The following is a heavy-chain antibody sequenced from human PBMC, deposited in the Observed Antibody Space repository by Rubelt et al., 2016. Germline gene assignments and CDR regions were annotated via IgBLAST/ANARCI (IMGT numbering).Heavy chain of an antibody. CDR1: GFTFTNYW. J-gene: IGHJ4*02. V-gene: IGHV3-7*01. D-gene: IGHD1-14*01. Sequence: EVQLVESGGGLVQPGGSLRLSCAASGFTFTNYWMSWVRQAPGKGLEWVANIKQDGSENYYVDSVKGRFTISRDNAKNSVYLDRNSLRAEDTAVYYCARRRTGGVYFDSWGQGTLVTVSS. CDR2: IKQDGSEN. CDR3: ARRRTGGVYFDS.